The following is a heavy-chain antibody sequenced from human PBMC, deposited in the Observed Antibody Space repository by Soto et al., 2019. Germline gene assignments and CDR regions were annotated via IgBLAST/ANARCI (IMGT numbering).Heavy chain of an antibody. CDR3: ARAISGSYWDYFDY. J-gene: IGHJ4*02. CDR1: GGSFSGYY. Sequence: KPSETLSLTCAVYGGSFSGYYWSWIRQPPGKGLEWIGEINHSGSTNYNPSLKSRVTISVDTSKNQFSLKLSSVTAADTAVYYCARAISGSYWDYFDYWGQGTLVTVSS. D-gene: IGHD1-26*01. V-gene: IGHV4-34*01. CDR2: INHSGST.